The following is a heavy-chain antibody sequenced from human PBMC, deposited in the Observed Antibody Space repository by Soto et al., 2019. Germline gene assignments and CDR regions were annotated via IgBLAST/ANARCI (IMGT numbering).Heavy chain of an antibody. J-gene: IGHJ4*02. CDR3: ARRYATNQFDF. V-gene: IGHV5-51*01. Sequence: GESLKISCKGSGYRFASYWIGWMRQMPGKGLEWMGIIFPSDSDTKYSPSFQGQVTISADKSISTAYLQWSSLKASDTAMYFCARRYATNQFDFWGQGTLVTVSS. D-gene: IGHD2-8*01. CDR2: IFPSDSDT. CDR1: GYRFASYW.